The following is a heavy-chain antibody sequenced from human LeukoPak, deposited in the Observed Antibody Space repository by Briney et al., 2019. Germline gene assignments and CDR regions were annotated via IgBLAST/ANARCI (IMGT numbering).Heavy chain of an antibody. CDR1: GGSISNYY. V-gene: IGHV4-59*01. CDR2: LYSSGST. D-gene: IGHD5-24*01. CDR3: ARRRRDGDNFDL. Sequence: PSETLSLTCTVSGGSISNYYWSWIRQPPGQGLEWIGYLYSSGSTNYNPSLKSRVTISEDTSKNQFSLKLSSVTAADTATYYCARRRRDGDNFDLWGQGTLVTVSS. J-gene: IGHJ4*02.